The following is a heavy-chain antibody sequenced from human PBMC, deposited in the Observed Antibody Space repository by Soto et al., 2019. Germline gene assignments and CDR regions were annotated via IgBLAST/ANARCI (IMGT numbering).Heavy chain of an antibody. CDR3: ASVIPGAEAWFHP. V-gene: IGHV1-18*01. CDR1: GNTFTHFG. Sequence: QAQLVQSGVEVKKPGASVKVSCSASGNTFTHFGVTWVRQAPGQGLEWMGWTSPYTDDPSYAQKFQGRVTMTIDTSTGSAYLALRRLIADDTAVYYCASVIPGAEAWFHPWGQGTLVTVSS. CDR2: TSPYTDDP. J-gene: IGHJ5*02. D-gene: IGHD2-2*01.